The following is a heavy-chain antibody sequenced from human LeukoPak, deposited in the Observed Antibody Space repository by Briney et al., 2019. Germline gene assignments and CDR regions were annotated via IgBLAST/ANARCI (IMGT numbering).Heavy chain of an antibody. CDR3: AKDRVIVGATIFDY. D-gene: IGHD1-26*01. V-gene: IGHV3-30*02. Sequence: GGSLRLSCAASGFTFSSYGMHWVRQAPAKGLEWVAFIRYDGSNKYYADSVKGRFTISRDNSKNTLYLQMNSLRAEDTAVYYCAKDRVIVGATIFDYWGQGTLVTVSS. CDR1: GFTFSSYG. J-gene: IGHJ4*02. CDR2: IRYDGSNK.